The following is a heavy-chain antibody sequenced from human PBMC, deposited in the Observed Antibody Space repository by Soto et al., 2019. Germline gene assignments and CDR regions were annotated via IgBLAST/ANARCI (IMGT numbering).Heavy chain of an antibody. D-gene: IGHD3-9*01. CDR2: IFVSSSPI. V-gene: IGHV3-48*04. J-gene: IGHJ4*02. CDR3: ARDKDWAFDY. Sequence: EVQLVESGGGSVQPGGSLRLSCVVSGFTFSDYSMVWVRQAPGKGLEWVSYIFVSSSPIYYVDSVKGRFTVSRDNSQNSLFQLMNSLRAEDTAVYYCARDKDWAFDYWGQGTLVTVSS. CDR1: GFTFSDYS.